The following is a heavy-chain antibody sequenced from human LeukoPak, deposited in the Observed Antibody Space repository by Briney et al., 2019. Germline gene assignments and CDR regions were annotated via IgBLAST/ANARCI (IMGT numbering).Heavy chain of an antibody. CDR2: ISAYNGNT. J-gene: IGHJ6*03. Sequence: GASVKVSCKASGGTFSSYGISWVRQAPGQGLEWMGWISAYNGNTNYAQKLQGRVTMTTDTSTSTAYMELRSLRSDDTAVYYCARDPLSGYRFGELFGVYYYYYMDVWGKGTTVTISS. CDR1: GGTFSSYG. D-gene: IGHD3-10*01. V-gene: IGHV1-18*01. CDR3: ARDPLSGYRFGELFGVYYYYYMDV.